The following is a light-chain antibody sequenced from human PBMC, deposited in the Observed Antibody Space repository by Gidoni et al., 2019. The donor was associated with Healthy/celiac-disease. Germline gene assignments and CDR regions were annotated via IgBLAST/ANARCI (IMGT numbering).Light chain of an antibody. CDR1: QSVSSN. Sequence: EIVMTQSPATLSVSPGERATLSCRASQSVSSNLAWYQQKPGQAPRLLIYGASTRATGIPAMFSGSGSGTEFTLTISSLQSEDFAVYYCQQYNNWPPENTFGQGTKLEIK. V-gene: IGKV3-15*01. CDR3: QQYNNWPPENT. CDR2: GAS. J-gene: IGKJ2*01.